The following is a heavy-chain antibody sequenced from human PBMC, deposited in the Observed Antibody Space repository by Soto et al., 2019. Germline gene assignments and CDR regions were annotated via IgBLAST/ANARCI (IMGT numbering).Heavy chain of an antibody. J-gene: IGHJ4*02. CDR3: AKDYGISISYCNY. Sequence: GGSLRLSCAASGFIFDDFAIHWVRQAPGKGLEWVSSINWNSGYIGYADSVKGRFTISRDNAKNSLYLQMNSLRPEDTALYYCAKDYGISISYCNYWGQGTLVTVSS. V-gene: IGHV3-9*01. CDR1: GFIFDDFA. CDR2: INWNSGYI. D-gene: IGHD3-3*01.